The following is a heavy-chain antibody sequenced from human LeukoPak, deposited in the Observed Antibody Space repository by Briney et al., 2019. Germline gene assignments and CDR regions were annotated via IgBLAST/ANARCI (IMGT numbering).Heavy chain of an antibody. CDR1: GFTFDDYP. D-gene: IGHD4/OR15-4a*01. CDR3: AALEYGGPNWFDP. J-gene: IGHJ5*02. V-gene: IGHV3-43*02. Sequence: GGSLRLSCAASGFTFDDYPMHWVRQRPGKGLEWVSLLSADGGTAYYTDSVRGRFTISRDSSKNSLYLQMNSLTTEDTAFYYCAALEYGGPNWFDPWGQGTLVTVSS. CDR2: LSADGGTA.